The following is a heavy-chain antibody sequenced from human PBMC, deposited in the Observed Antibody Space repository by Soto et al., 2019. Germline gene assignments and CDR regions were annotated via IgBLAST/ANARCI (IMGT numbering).Heavy chain of an antibody. CDR3: ARGHLGITTTGTWYDFDY. CDR2: IYYSGRT. D-gene: IGHD2-15*01. Sequence: QVQLQESGPRPVKPSETLSLTCTVSGDSISSYYWTWIRQPPGKGLEYIGYIYYSGRTYYNPSLKSRVTISVDTSKNQFSLKLSSVTAADTAVYYCARGHLGITTTGTWYDFDYWGQGTLVTVSS. V-gene: IGHV4-59*01. CDR1: GDSISSYY. J-gene: IGHJ4*02.